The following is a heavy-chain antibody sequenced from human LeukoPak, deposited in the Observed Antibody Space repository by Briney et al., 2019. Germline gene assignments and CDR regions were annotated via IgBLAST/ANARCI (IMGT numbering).Heavy chain of an antibody. V-gene: IGHV3-30*02. CDR1: GFTFSSYG. J-gene: IGHJ4*02. D-gene: IGHD1-14*01. Sequence: QPGGSLRLSCAASGFTFSSYGMHWVRQAPGKGLEWVAFIRYDGSNKYYADSVKGRFTISRDNSKNTLYLQMNSLRAEDTAVYYCAKVPSPRSTGRQPNDYWGQGTLVTVSS. CDR2: IRYDGSNK. CDR3: AKVPSPRSTGRQPNDY.